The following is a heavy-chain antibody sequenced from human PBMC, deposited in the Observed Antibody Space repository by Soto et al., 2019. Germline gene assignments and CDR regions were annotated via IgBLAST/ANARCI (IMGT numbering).Heavy chain of an antibody. CDR2: ISDSGGST. D-gene: IGHD3-10*01. V-gene: IGHV3-23*01. CDR1: GFTFSSYA. J-gene: IGHJ4*02. Sequence: ETLSLSCAASGFTFSSYAMSWVRQAPGKGLEWVSGISDSGGSTYYADSVKGRFTISRDNSKNTLYLQMNSLRAEDTAVYYCAKDTYFYGSAPYYFDYWGQGTLVTVSS. CDR3: AKDTYFYGSAPYYFDY.